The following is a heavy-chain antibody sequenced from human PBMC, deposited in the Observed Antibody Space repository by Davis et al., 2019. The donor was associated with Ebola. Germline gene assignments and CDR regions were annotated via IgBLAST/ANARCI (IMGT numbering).Heavy chain of an antibody. D-gene: IGHD3-22*01. CDR1: GFTFSTYG. Sequence: GESLKISCAVSGFTFSTYGMHWVRQAPGKGLEWVAVISYDGSNKYYADSVKGRFTISRDNSKNTLYLQMNSLRAEDTAVYYCAKGDRMDYWGQGTLVTVSS. CDR3: AKGDRMDY. J-gene: IGHJ4*02. CDR2: ISYDGSNK. V-gene: IGHV3-30*18.